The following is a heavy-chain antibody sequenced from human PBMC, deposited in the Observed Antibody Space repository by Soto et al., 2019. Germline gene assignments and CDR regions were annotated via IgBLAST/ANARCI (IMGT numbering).Heavy chain of an antibody. D-gene: IGHD3-10*01. CDR2: ISSSGSTI. V-gene: IGHV3-48*03. CDR1: GFTFSSYE. Sequence: GGSLRLSCAASGFTFSSYEMNWVRQAPGKGLEWVSYISSSGSTIYYADSVKGRFTISRDNAKNSLYLQMNSLRAEDTAVYYCASTMVRGVPPFYYYYGMDVWGQGTTVTVS. CDR3: ASTMVRGVPPFYYYYGMDV. J-gene: IGHJ6*02.